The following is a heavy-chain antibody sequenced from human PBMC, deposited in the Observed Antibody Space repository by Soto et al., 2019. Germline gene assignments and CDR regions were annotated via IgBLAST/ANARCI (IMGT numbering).Heavy chain of an antibody. Sequence: SETLSLTCAVYGGSFSGYYWSWIRQPPGKGLEWIGEINHSGSTNYNPSLKSRVTISIASSKKEFSLKLSSVTAADTAVYYCTRHPVGVGGLDVWGQGTTVTVSS. CDR3: TRHPVGVGGLDV. D-gene: IGHD1-26*01. V-gene: IGHV4-34*01. CDR2: INHSGST. J-gene: IGHJ6*02. CDR1: GGSFSGYY.